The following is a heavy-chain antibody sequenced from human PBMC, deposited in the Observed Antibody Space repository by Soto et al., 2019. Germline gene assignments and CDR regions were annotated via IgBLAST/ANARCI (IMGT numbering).Heavy chain of an antibody. CDR1: GYTFTSYG. CDR2: ISAYNGNT. CDR3: AGDVPYSSSYRVWVNSIEDPFDY. J-gene: IGHJ4*02. D-gene: IGHD6-13*01. Sequence: QVQLVQSGAEVKKPGASVKVSCKASGYTFTSYGISWVRQAPGQGLEWMGWISAYNGNTNYAQKHQGRVTMTTDTSTSTAYMELRSLRSDDTAVYYCAGDVPYSSSYRVWVNSIEDPFDYWGQGTLVTVSS. V-gene: IGHV1-18*01.